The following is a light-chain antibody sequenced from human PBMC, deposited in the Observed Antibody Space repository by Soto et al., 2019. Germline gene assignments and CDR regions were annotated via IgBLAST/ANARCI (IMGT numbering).Light chain of an antibody. V-gene: IGKV1-5*01. Sequence: DIQMTQSPSTLSASVGDRVTNTCRASQSISRWLVWYQQKPGKAPKVLIYDASILASGVPSRLSGSGSGTEFTRNISSLQPDDFATYYFKQYNNYLAWTFGQGTKVEIK. CDR2: DAS. CDR1: QSISRW. CDR3: KQYNNYLAWT. J-gene: IGKJ1*01.